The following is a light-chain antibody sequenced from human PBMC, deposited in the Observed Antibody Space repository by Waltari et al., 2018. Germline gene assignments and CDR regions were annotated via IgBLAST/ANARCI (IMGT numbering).Light chain of an antibody. J-gene: IGLJ2*01. V-gene: IGLV2-14*01. CDR2: DVS. Sequence: QSALTQPASVSGSPGQSVTIFCAGTSNDVGGYNSVSWYQEHPGQAPRVIIYDVSDRLSGVSHRFSGSKSGNTASLTISGLQAEDEADYYCSSQSSNDVVLFGGGTKLTVL. CDR3: SSQSSNDVVL. CDR1: SNDVGGYNS.